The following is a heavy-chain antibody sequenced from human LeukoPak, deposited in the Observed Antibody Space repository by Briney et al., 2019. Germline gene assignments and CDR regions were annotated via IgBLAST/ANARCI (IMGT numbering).Heavy chain of an antibody. CDR1: GYTFTVYY. CDR2: INPNSGGT. CDR3: ARDGGGAVAEIDY. D-gene: IGHD6-19*01. Sequence: ASVKVSCKASGYTFTVYYMHWVRQAPGQGREWMGWINPNSGGTNYAQKFQGRVTMTRDTSISTAYMELSRLRSDDTAVYYCARDGGGAVAEIDYWGQGTLVTVSS. V-gene: IGHV1-2*02. J-gene: IGHJ4*02.